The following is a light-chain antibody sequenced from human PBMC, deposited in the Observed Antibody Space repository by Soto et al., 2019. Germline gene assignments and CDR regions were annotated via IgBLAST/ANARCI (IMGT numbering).Light chain of an antibody. V-gene: IGKV1-39*01. CDR2: AAS. J-gene: IGKJ2*01. CDR3: QQSYSTLYT. CDR1: QSISSY. Sequence: DIQITQSPSSLSASVGDRVTITCRASQSISSYLNWYQQKPGKAPKLLIYAASSLQSGVPSRFSGSGSGTDFTLTISSLQPEDFATYYCQQSYSTLYTFGQGTKLEIK.